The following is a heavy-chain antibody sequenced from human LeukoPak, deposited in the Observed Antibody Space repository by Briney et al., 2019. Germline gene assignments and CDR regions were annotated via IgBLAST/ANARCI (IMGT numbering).Heavy chain of an antibody. J-gene: IGHJ3*02. CDR1: GFTFSSYS. CDR3: ARDLSSESGQWLALRDAFDI. CDR2: ISSSSSYI. V-gene: IGHV3-21*01. Sequence: PGGSLRLSCAASGFTFSSYSMNWVRKAPGKGLEWVSSISSSSSYIYYADSVKGRFTISRDNAKNSLYLQMNSLRAEDTAVYYCARDLSSESGQWLALRDAFDIWGQGTMVTVSS. D-gene: IGHD6-19*01.